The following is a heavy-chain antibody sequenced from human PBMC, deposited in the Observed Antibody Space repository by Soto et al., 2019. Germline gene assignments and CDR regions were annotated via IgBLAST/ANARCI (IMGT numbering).Heavy chain of an antibody. CDR3: AEASNYYDSSGYYLPNWFDP. V-gene: IGHV1-69*13. J-gene: IGHJ5*02. Sequence: ASVKVSCKASGGTFSSYAISWVRQAPGQGLEWMGGIIPIFGTANYAQKFQGRVTITADESTSTAYMELSSLRSEDTAVYYFAEASNYYDSSGYYLPNWFDPWGQGTLVTVSS. CDR1: GGTFSSYA. CDR2: IIPIFGTA. D-gene: IGHD3-22*01.